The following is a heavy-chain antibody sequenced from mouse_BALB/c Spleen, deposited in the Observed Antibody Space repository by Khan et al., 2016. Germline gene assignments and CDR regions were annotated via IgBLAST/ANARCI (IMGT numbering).Heavy chain of an antibody. J-gene: IGHJ3*01. CDR2: IWGDGRT. CDR1: GFSLTGYG. D-gene: IGHD2-12*01. CDR3: SSDYDGFAY. Sequence: QVQLKESGPGLVAPSQSLSITCTVSGFSLTGYGVNWVRQPPGKGLEWLGKIWGDGRTDYNSGLKSSVSISKDNSKSHVFLKMNSLQTDDTANCYCSSDYDGFAYWGQGTLVIVSA. V-gene: IGHV2-6-7*01.